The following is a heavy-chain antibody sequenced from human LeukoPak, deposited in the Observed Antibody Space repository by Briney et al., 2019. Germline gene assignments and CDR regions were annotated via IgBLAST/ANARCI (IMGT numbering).Heavy chain of an antibody. CDR2: INHSGSI. V-gene: IGHV4-34*01. CDR1: GGSFSGYY. D-gene: IGHD2-8*01. Sequence: SETLSLTCAVYGGSFSGYYWSWIRQPPGKGLEWIGEINHSGSINYNPSLKSRVTISVDTSKNQFSLKLSSVTAADTAVYYCARESVRPYFDYWGQGTLVTVSS. CDR3: ARESVRPYFDY. J-gene: IGHJ4*02.